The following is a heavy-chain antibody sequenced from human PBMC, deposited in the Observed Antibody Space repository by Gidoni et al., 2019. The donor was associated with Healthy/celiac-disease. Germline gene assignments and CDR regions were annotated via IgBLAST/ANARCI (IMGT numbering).Heavy chain of an antibody. V-gene: IGHV3-48*03. J-gene: IGHJ5*02. Sequence: EVQLVESGGGLVQPGGSLRLSCAASGFTFSSYEMNWVRQAPGKGLEWVSYITSSGTTIYYGDSVKGRFTISRDNAKNSLYLQMNSLRAEDTAVYYCARERWSYGGRRWFDPWGQGTLVTVSS. CDR2: ITSSGTTI. CDR1: GFTFSSYE. D-gene: IGHD5-18*01. CDR3: ARERWSYGGRRWFDP.